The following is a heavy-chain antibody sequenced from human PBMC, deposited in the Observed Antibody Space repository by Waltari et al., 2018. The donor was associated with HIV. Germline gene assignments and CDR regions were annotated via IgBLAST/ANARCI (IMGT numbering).Heavy chain of an antibody. CDR1: GFSFSDYG. J-gene: IGHJ4*02. V-gene: IGHV3-33*01. D-gene: IGHD1-26*01. CDR3: ARGSPGSRFSGSDYDY. Sequence: QEHLVVSGGGVVQPGRSLRLSCKASGFSFSDYGMPWVRQAPGKGLEWVAVIWYDGGIKYYAESVKGRFIVSRDNSKNILYLEMNSLSAEDTGFYYCARGSPGSRFSGSDYDYWGQGTLVTVSS. CDR2: IWYDGGIK.